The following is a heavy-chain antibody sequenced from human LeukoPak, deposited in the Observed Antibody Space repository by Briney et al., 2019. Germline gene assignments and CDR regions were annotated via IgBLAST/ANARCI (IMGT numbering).Heavy chain of an antibody. CDR2: ISYDGSNK. CDR1: GFTFSSYG. CDR3: AKDAGFDYFDY. D-gene: IGHD3-16*01. V-gene: IGHV3-30*18. J-gene: IGHJ4*02. Sequence: GGSLRLSCAASGFTFSSYGMHWVRQAPGKGLEWVAVISYDGSNKYYADSVKGRFTISRDNSKNTLYLQMNSLRGEDTAVYYCAKDAGFDYFDYWGQGTLVTVSS.